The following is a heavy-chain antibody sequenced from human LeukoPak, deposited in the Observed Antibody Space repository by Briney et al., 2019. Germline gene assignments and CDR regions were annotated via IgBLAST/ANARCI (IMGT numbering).Heavy chain of an antibody. CDR3: ATASHDYGDYYAFDI. Sequence: ASVKVSCKVSGYTLTELSMHWVRQAPGKGLEWTGGFDPEDGETIYAQKFQGRVTMTEDTSTDTAYMELSSLRSEDTAVYYCATASHDYGDYYAFDIWGQGTMVTVSS. D-gene: IGHD4-17*01. V-gene: IGHV1-24*01. CDR1: GYTLTELS. J-gene: IGHJ3*02. CDR2: FDPEDGET.